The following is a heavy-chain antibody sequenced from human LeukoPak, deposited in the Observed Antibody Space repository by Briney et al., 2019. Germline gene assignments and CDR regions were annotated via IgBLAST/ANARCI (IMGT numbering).Heavy chain of an antibody. CDR3: ARGSKHPTVVTGDY. J-gene: IGHJ4*02. D-gene: IGHD4-23*01. CDR1: GYTFTSYG. V-gene: IGHV1-18*01. Sequence: ASVKVSCKASGYTFTSYGISWVRQAPGQGLEWMGWISAYNGNTNYAQKFQGRVTITRNTSISTAYMELSSLRSEDTAVYYCARGSKHPTVVTGDYWGQGTLVTVSS. CDR2: ISAYNGNT.